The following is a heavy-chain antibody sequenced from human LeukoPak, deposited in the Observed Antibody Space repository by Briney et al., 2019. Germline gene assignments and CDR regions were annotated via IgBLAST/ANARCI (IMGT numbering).Heavy chain of an antibody. CDR2: ISSSSSTI. D-gene: IGHD6-19*01. CDR3: ARDEEYSSGWYDY. CDR1: GFTFSSYS. Sequence: GGSLRLSCAASGFTFSSYSMNWVRQAPGKGLEWVSYISSSSSTIYYADSVKGRFTISRDNAKNSLYLQMNSLRAEDTAVYYCARDEEYSSGWYDYWGQGTLVTVSS. V-gene: IGHV3-48*01. J-gene: IGHJ4*02.